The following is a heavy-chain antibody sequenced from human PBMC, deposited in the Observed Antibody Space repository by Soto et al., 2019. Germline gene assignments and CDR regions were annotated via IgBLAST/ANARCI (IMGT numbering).Heavy chain of an antibody. CDR1: GASICTYD. D-gene: IGHD2-15*01. CDR3: ARDLKEYCSDGKCNWFDP. V-gene: IGHV4-59*01. CDR2: ISYSGST. Sequence: SETLSLTCTVSGASICTYDGGGIRQPPGKGLEWIGYISYSGSTNYNPSLKSRVTISFDASKNEISLQVRSATAADAAVYYCARDLKEYCSDGKCNWFDPWGQGTLVTVSS. J-gene: IGHJ5*02.